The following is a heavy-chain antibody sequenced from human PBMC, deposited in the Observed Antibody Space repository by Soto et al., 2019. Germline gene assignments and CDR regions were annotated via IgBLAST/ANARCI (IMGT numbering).Heavy chain of an antibody. CDR1: GYTFTNFG. D-gene: IGHD2-15*01. J-gene: IGHJ5*02. CDR3: ARVPLPYCSGGSCYFVSPRFDP. CDR2: ISGYNGNT. V-gene: IGHV1-18*01. Sequence: QVQVVQSGPEVKKPGASVNVSCKASGYTFTNFGISWVRQAPGQGLEWMGWISGYNGNTNYAKKFQGRVTMTTDTSTNTAFMELRSLRSDDTATYYCARVPLPYCSGGSCYFVSPRFDPWGQGTLVTVSS.